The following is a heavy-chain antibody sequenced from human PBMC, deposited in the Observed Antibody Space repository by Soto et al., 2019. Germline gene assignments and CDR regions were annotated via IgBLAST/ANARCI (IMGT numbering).Heavy chain of an antibody. V-gene: IGHV3-30-3*01. CDR1: VFTFDKFD. Sequence: WWSLRLSCAASVFTFDKFDMHWFRQAPGRGLQWVAVTSYDGDKKYYAASVKGRFTISRDNSNNTLHLQMNNLRDDDTAVYYCVREGGVPSAIGHYYYGMDVWGQGTAVTVSS. CDR3: VREGGVPSAIGHYYYGMDV. J-gene: IGHJ6*02. CDR2: TSYDGDKK. D-gene: IGHD2-2*02.